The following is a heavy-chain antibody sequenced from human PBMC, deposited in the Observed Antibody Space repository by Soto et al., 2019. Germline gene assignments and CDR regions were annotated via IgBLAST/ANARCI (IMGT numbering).Heavy chain of an antibody. CDR3: ARDSSFGSGSDCYFSAPFEY. CDR1: GFTFSDHC. D-gene: IGHD2-21*01. J-gene: IGHJ4*02. Sequence: GGSLRLSCAASGFTFSDHCMDWVRQAPGKGLEWVGRTRNKANSYSTEYAASVKGRFTISRDDSQSSLYLQMDSLKTEDTALYYCARDSSFGSGSDCYFSAPFEYGGQGT. CDR2: TRNKANSYST. V-gene: IGHV3-72*01.